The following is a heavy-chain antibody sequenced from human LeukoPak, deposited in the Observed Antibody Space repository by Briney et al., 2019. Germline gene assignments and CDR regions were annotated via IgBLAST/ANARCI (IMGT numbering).Heavy chain of an antibody. V-gene: IGHV3-30*19. D-gene: IGHD2-2*01. Sequence: GGSLRLSCAASGFTFSSYGMHWVRQAPGKGLEWVAVISYDGSNKYYANSVKGRFTISRDNSKNTLYLQMGSLRAEDMAVYYCARAGYCSSTSCLYFDYWGQGTLVTVSS. CDR1: GFTFSSYG. J-gene: IGHJ4*02. CDR2: ISYDGSNK. CDR3: ARAGYCSSTSCLYFDY.